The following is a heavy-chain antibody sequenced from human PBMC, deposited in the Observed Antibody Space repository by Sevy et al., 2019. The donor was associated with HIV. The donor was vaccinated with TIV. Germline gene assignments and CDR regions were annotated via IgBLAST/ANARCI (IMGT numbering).Heavy chain of an antibody. J-gene: IGHJ4*02. CDR1: GLSLESYW. V-gene: IGHV3-7*04. Sequence: GGYLRLSCVASGLSLESYWMNWVRQAPGKPLEWVANIKEDDTVKYYVESVKGRFTISRDNGRNLVYLLMSNLKVEDTALYYCVRAIQSEGSFWGQGSRVTVSS. D-gene: IGHD2-21*01. CDR3: VRAIQSEGSF. CDR2: IKEDDTVK.